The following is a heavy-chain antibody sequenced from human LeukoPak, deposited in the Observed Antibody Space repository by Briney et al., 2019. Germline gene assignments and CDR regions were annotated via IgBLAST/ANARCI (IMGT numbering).Heavy chain of an antibody. CDR2: INPNSGGT. D-gene: IGHD4-17*01. CDR3: ARNDYGDYYRY. V-gene: IGHV1-2*02. J-gene: IGHJ4*02. CDR1: GYTFTGYY. Sequence: ASVKVSCRASGYTFTGYYIHWVRQAPGQGLEWMGWINPNSGGTNYAQKFQGRVTMTRDTSISTAYMELSRLRSDDTAVYYCARNDYGDYYRYWGQGTPVTVSS.